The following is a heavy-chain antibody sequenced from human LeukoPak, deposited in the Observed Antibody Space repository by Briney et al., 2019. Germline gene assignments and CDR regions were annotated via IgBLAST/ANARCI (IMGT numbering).Heavy chain of an antibody. J-gene: IGHJ4*02. CDR3: ARRMYYYGSGSYYDY. Sequence: ASVKVSCKASGYTFTSYYMHWVRQAPGQGLEWMGGIIPIFGTANYAQKFQGRVTITADESTSTAYMELSSLRSEDTAVYYCARRMYYYGSGSYYDYWGQGTLVTVSS. CDR2: IIPIFGTA. CDR1: GYTFTSYY. V-gene: IGHV1-69*13. D-gene: IGHD3-10*01.